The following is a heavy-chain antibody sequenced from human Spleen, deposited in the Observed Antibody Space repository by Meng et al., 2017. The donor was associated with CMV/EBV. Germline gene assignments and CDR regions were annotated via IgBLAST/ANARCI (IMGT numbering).Heavy chain of an antibody. CDR3: ARGKGYYSSSGNFDY. CDR1: GYTFTRNY. D-gene: IGHD6-13*01. Sequence: ASVKVSCKASGYTFTRNYMHWVRQAPGQGLEWMGIINPSGGSTSYAQKFQGRVTMTRDTSTSTVYMELSSLRSDDTAVYYCARGKGYYSSSGNFDYWGQGTLVTVSS. J-gene: IGHJ4*02. CDR2: INPSGGST. V-gene: IGHV1-46*01.